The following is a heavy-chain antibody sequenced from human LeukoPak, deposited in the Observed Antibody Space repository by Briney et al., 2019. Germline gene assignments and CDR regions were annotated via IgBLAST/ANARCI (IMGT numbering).Heavy chain of an antibody. CDR2: INPNSGGT. Sequence: GASVKVSCKASGYIFTDYYMHWVRQAPGQGLEWMGWINPNSGGTNYAQKFQGRVAMTRDTSIRTAYMELSRLRSDDTAVYYCARARGYSSIWSGYMDVWGRGTTVTVSS. CDR1: GYIFTDYY. CDR3: ARARGYSSIWSGYMDV. D-gene: IGHD6-13*01. V-gene: IGHV1-2*02. J-gene: IGHJ6*04.